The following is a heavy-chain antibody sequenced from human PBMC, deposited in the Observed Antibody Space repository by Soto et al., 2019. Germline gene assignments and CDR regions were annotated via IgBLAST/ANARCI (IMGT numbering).Heavy chain of an antibody. CDR1: GFTFSSYA. CDR3: AKEEPRYFTNGVCYRGGYNWFDP. J-gene: IGHJ5*02. V-gene: IGHV3-23*01. D-gene: IGHD2-8*01. Sequence: GGSLRLSCAASGFTFSSYAMSWVRQAPGKGLEWVSAISGSGGSTYYADSVKGRFTISRDNSKNTLYLQMNSLRAEDTAVYYCAKEEPRYFTNGVCYRGGYNWFDPWGQGTLVTVSS. CDR2: ISGSGGST.